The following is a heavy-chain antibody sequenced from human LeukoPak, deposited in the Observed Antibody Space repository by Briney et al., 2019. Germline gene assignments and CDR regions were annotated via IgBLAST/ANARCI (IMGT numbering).Heavy chain of an antibody. CDR1: GFTFSSYW. CDR2: IKQDGSEK. CDR3: ARGLWYNWNRGDDAFDI. J-gene: IGHJ3*02. D-gene: IGHD1-20*01. V-gene: IGHV3-7*01. Sequence: PGGSLRLSCAASGFTFSSYWMSWVRQAPGKGLEWVANIKQDGSEKYYVDSVKGRFTISRDNAKNSLYLQMNSLRAEDTAVYYCARGLWYNWNRGDDAFDIWGQGTMVTVSS.